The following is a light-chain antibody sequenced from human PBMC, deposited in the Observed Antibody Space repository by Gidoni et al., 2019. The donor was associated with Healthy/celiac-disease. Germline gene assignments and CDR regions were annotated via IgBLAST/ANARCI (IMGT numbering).Light chain of an antibody. Sequence: ELVLTQSPGTLSLSPRDRATLSCRASQSVSRIYLAWYQQKPGQAPRLLIYGASSRATGIPDRFSGSESGTDFTLTISRLEPEDFAVYYWQQYVTSPYTFGQGTKLEIK. CDR3: QQYVTSPYT. CDR1: QSVSRIY. J-gene: IGKJ2*01. CDR2: GAS. V-gene: IGKV3-20*01.